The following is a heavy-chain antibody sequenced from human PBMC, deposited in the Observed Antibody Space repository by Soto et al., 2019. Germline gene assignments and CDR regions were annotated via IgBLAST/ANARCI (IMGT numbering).Heavy chain of an antibody. CDR3: ALHVLYSTSGDRRFDP. D-gene: IGHD6-6*01. J-gene: IGHJ5*02. Sequence: QVQLVQSGGEVKKPGASVRVSCKASGYTFNSYGISWVRQAPGQGLEWMGWLNTYNGNTNYAQKFQGRVSMTTDTSTSTAYLEPRSLGSDDTAVYYWALHVLYSTSGDRRFDPWGQGTLVTVSS. CDR1: GYTFNSYG. V-gene: IGHV1-18*01. CDR2: LNTYNGNT.